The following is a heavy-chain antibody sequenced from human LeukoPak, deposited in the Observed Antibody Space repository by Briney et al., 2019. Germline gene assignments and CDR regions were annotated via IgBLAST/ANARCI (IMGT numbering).Heavy chain of an antibody. D-gene: IGHD2-15*01. CDR3: ARGSRAATKAFDI. Sequence: SETLSLTCAVYGGSFSGYYWSWIRQPPGKGLEWIGEINHSGSTNYNPSLKSRVTISADTSKNQFSLKLSSVTAADTAVYYCARGSRAATKAFDIWGQGTMVTVSS. CDR2: INHSGST. CDR1: GGSFSGYY. J-gene: IGHJ3*02. V-gene: IGHV4-34*01.